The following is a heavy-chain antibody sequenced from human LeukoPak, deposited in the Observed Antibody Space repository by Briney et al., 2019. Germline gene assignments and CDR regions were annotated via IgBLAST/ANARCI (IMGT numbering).Heavy chain of an antibody. CDR1: GFTFSSYS. CDR2: ISSSSSYI. CDR3: AREDDMTTVFDY. V-gene: IGHV3-21*01. J-gene: IGHJ4*02. Sequence: GGSLRLSCAASGFTFSSYSMNWVRQAPGKGLEWVSSISSSSSYIYYADSVKGRFTISRDNAKNSLYLQMNSLRAEDTAVYYCAREDDMTTVFDYWGQGTLVTVSS. D-gene: IGHD4-17*01.